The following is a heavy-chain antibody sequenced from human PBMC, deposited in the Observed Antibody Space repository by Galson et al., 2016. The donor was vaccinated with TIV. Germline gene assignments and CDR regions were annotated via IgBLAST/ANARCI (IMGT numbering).Heavy chain of an antibody. CDR1: GFTFSSFA. CDR2: IRPSATRT. D-gene: IGHD6-19*01. Sequence: SLRLSCAASGFTFSSFAMTWVRQAPGKGLEWLSTIRPSATRTYYSDSVKDRFTTSRDGSSNTLFLQMNSLRAEDTAMYFCARETGGSGWYTVDYWGQGALVIVSS. V-gene: IGHV3-23*01. J-gene: IGHJ4*02. CDR3: ARETGGSGWYTVDY.